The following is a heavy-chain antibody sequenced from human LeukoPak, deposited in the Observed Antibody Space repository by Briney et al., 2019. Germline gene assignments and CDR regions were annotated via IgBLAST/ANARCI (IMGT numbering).Heavy chain of an antibody. D-gene: IGHD3-22*01. CDR1: GGTFSSYT. CDR2: ITPIFGTA. V-gene: IGHV1-69*05. J-gene: IGHJ4*02. Sequence: VASVKVSCKASGGTFSSYTIIWVRQAPGQGLEWMGGITPIFGTANYAQKFQGRVTINTDESTSTAYMELSSLRSEDTAVYYCARGPGDFYDTGGYYYVPDYWGQGTLVTVSS. CDR3: ARGPGDFYDTGGYYYVPDY.